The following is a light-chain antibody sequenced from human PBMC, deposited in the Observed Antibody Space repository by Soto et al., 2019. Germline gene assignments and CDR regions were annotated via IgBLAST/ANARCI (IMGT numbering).Light chain of an antibody. Sequence: QSALTQPPSASGSPGLSVTISCTGTSSDVGAYDYVSWYQQHPGKAPKLMIYEVSKRPSGVPDRFSGSKSGNTASLTVSGLQAEDEADYYCTSYAGSNKLVFGGGTKLTVL. CDR3: TSYAGSNKLV. CDR2: EVS. V-gene: IGLV2-8*01. CDR1: SSDVGAYDY. J-gene: IGLJ2*01.